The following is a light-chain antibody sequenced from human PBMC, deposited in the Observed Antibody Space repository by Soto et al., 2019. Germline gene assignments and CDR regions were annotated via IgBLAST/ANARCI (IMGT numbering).Light chain of an antibody. CDR3: QQYGSSPST. Sequence: EIVLTQSPGTLSFSPGERATLSCRASQSVSSSYLAWYHQKPGQVPRLLIYGASSRATGIPDRFSGSGSGTDFTLTICRLEPEDFAVYYCQQYGSSPSTFGQGTRLEIK. CDR1: QSVSSSY. J-gene: IGKJ5*01. V-gene: IGKV3-20*01. CDR2: GAS.